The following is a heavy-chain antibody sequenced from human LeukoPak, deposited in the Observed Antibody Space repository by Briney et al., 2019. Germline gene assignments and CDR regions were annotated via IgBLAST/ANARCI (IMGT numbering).Heavy chain of an antibody. J-gene: IGHJ4*02. CDR1: GFTFSSYS. CDR2: ISSSGSYI. Sequence: PGGSLRLSCAASGFTFSSYSMNWARQAPGKGLEWVSSISSSGSYIYYADSVKGRFTISRDNAKNSLYLQMNSLRAEDTAVYYCARDGGYCSSTSCYALSDYWGQGTLVTVSS. CDR3: ARDGGYCSSTSCYALSDY. D-gene: IGHD2-2*03. V-gene: IGHV3-21*01.